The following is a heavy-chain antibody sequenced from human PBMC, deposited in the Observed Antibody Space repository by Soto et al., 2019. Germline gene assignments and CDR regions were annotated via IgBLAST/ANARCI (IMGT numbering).Heavy chain of an antibody. CDR3: ARSSRGGELEGGSVNWFDP. CDR2: ISAYNGNT. CDR1: GYTFTSYG. V-gene: IGHV1-18*01. J-gene: IGHJ5*02. Sequence: QVQLVQSGAEVKKPGASVKVSCKASGYTFTSYGITWVRQAPGQGLVWMGWISAYNGNTNYAQKLQGRVTMTTDTATSTAYMELRSLRSDDTAVYYCARSSRGGELEGGSVNWFDPWGQGTLVTVSS. D-gene: IGHD1-1*01.